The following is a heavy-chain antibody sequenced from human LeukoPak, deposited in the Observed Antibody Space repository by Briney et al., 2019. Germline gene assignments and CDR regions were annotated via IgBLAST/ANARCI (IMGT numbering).Heavy chain of an antibody. J-gene: IGHJ4*02. CDR3: ARGYSNYPFDY. V-gene: IGHV1-46*01. Sequence: GASVKVSCKASGYTFTSYYMHWVRQAPGQGLEWMGIINPSGGSTSYAQKFQGRVTMTRDTSISTAYMELSRLRSDDTAVYYCARGYSNYPFDYWGQGTLVTVSS. D-gene: IGHD4-11*01. CDR2: INPSGGST. CDR1: GYTFTSYY.